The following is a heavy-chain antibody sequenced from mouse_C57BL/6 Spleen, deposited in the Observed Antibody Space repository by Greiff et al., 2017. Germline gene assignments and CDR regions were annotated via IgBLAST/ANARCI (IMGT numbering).Heavy chain of an antibody. CDR2: ISNGGGST. CDR1: GFTFSDYY. D-gene: IGHD2-3*01. Sequence: EVKLMESGGGLVQPGGSLKLSCAASGFTFSDYYMYWVRQTPEKRLEWVAYISNGGGSTYYPDTVKGRFTISRDNAKNTLYLQMSRLKSEDTAMYDCARGIYDGYLYAMDYWGQGTSVTVSS. CDR3: ARGIYDGYLYAMDY. J-gene: IGHJ4*01. V-gene: IGHV5-12*01.